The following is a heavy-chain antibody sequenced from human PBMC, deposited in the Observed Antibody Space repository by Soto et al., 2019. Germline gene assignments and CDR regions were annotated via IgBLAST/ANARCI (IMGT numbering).Heavy chain of an antibody. CDR3: VKDGSSGWPYFYDMDV. D-gene: IGHD6-19*01. CDR2: ISSSSSYI. V-gene: IGHV3-21*01. Sequence: AGGSLRLSCAASGFTFSSYSMNWVRQAPGKGLEWVSSISSSSSYIYYADSVKGRFTISRDNSKNTLYLQMSSLRAEDTAVYYCVKDGSSGWPYFYDMDVWGQGTTVTVSS. J-gene: IGHJ6*02. CDR1: GFTFSSYS.